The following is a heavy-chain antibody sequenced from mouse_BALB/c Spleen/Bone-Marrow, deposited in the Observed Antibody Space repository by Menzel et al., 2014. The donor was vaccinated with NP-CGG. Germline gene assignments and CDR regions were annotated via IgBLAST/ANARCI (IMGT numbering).Heavy chain of an antibody. Sequence: EVKVVESGGGLVQPGGSLRLSCATSGFTFTAYYMSWVRQPPGQALEWLGFIRNKANGYTTEYSASVKGRFTISRDNTQSILYRQMNTLRAEDSATYYCARGGDDLDYWGQGTTLTVSS. V-gene: IGHV7-3*02. D-gene: IGHD2-3*01. CDR1: GFTFTAYY. J-gene: IGHJ2*01. CDR2: IRNKANGYTT. CDR3: ARGGDDLDY.